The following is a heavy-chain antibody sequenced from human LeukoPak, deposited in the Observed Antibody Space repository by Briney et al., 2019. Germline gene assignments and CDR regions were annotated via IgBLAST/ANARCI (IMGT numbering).Heavy chain of an antibody. CDR3: ARQPGYGGESDY. Sequence: WETLSLTCTVSGGSISSCYYYWLWLPQPPGKGREWIGYIYYSGSTNYYPTLKSRVTISVDTSMNQFSLKLSSVTAAVTVGYNGARQPGYGGESDYWGQGSMLTVSS. D-gene: IGHD4-23*01. V-gene: IGHV4-61*05. J-gene: IGHJ4*02. CDR1: GGSISSCYYY. CDR2: IYYSGST.